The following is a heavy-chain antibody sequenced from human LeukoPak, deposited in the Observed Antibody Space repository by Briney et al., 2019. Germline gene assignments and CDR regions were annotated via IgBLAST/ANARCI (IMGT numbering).Heavy chain of an antibody. CDR3: AKVAEVGATGYYYYMDV. Sequence: ETLSLTCAVYGGSFSGYYMNWVRQAPGKGLEWVSVIYSGGSTYYADSVKGRFTISRDNSKNTLYLQMNSLRAEDTAVYYCAKVAEVGATGYYYYMDVWGKGTTVTISS. D-gene: IGHD1-26*01. V-gene: IGHV3-66*01. CDR1: GGSFSGYY. CDR2: IYSGGST. J-gene: IGHJ6*03.